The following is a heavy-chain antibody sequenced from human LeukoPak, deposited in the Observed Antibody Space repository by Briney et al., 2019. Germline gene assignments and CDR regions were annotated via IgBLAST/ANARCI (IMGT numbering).Heavy chain of an antibody. CDR3: AGLQGHSYYYMDV. Sequence: SETLSLTCAVYGGSFSSYYWSWIRPPPGRGLEWIGDIDHGGITNCNPSLKSRVTISVDTSKNQFSLTLRSVTAADAAVYYCAGLQGHSYYYMDVWGRGTTVTVSS. CDR2: IDHGGIT. V-gene: IGHV4-34*01. J-gene: IGHJ6*03. CDR1: GGSFSSYY.